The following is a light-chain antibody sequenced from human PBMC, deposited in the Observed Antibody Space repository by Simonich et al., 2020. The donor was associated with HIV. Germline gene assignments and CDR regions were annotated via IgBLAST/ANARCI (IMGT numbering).Light chain of an antibody. J-gene: IGLJ3*02. CDR3: CSYAGSSTFNWV. V-gene: IGLV2-23*03. Sequence: QSALTQPASVSGSPGQSITISCTGTSSDVGSYNLVSWYQQHPGKAPKLMIYEGSMRPSAASNPFSGSKSGTTASLTITGLQAEDEADDYCCSYAGSSTFNWVFGGVTKLTVL. CDR2: EGS. CDR1: SSDVGSYNL.